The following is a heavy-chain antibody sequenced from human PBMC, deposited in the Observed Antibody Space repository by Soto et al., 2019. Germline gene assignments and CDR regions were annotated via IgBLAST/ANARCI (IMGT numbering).Heavy chain of an antibody. CDR2: ISAYNGNT. CDR3: AKNGQPPYYYYGMDV. Sequence: GASVKVSCKASGYTFSNFGISWVRQAPGEGLEWMGWISAYNGNTKIAQRFQGRVTMTVDTSTTTAYMELRSLTSDDRAVYYCAKNGQPPYYYYGMDVWGQGTTVTVSS. D-gene: IGHD2-8*01. J-gene: IGHJ6*02. V-gene: IGHV1-18*01. CDR1: GYTFSNFG.